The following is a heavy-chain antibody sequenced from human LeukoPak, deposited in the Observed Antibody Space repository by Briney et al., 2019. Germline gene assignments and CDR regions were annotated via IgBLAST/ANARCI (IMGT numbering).Heavy chain of an antibody. CDR1: GGSIATSSYY. J-gene: IGHJ4*02. D-gene: IGHD3-10*01. V-gene: IGHV4-39*02. CDR3: ATVSAFFYDSGSYYTFDY. CDR2: LYYTGST. Sequence: SETLSLTCTVSGGSIATSSYYWGWIRQPPGKGLVWIGSLYYTGSTYYNPSLKSRVTISVDTSKNHFSLKLSFVTAADTAVYYCATVSAFFYDSGSYYTFDYWGQGTLVTVSS.